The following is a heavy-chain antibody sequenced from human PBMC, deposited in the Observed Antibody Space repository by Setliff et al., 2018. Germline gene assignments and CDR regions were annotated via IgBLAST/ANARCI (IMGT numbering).Heavy chain of an antibody. CDR3: ARLQALFGVSKDGDWFDP. Sequence: SVKVSCKASGDTFSTYSLSWVRQAPGQGLEWMGGIIPLLETAKYAQKFQGRVTITADKSTNTAYMELSTLTSEDTAVYYCARLQALFGVSKDGDWFDPWGQGSLVTVSS. V-gene: IGHV1-69*06. CDR1: GDTFSTYS. CDR2: IIPLLETA. J-gene: IGHJ5*02. D-gene: IGHD3-3*01.